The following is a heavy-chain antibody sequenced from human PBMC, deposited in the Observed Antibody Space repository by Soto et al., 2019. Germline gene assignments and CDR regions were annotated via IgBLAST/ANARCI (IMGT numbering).Heavy chain of an antibody. D-gene: IGHD1-26*01. CDR3: AKDSEAYPVYYGLHL. CDR2: IAATSDAE. Sequence: EVRLLESGGALVPPGGSLRLSCVASGFPFSDSAMNWVRQAPGKGLEWVSIIAATSDAEYYAESVKGRFTSSRDNSKNTLYLQMNTLRAEDTATYYCAKDSEAYPVYYGLHLWGQGTTVIVSS. CDR1: GFPFSDSA. J-gene: IGHJ6*02. V-gene: IGHV3-23*01.